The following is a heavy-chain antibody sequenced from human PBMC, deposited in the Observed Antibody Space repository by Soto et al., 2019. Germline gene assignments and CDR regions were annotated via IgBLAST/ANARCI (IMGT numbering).Heavy chain of an antibody. Sequence: QVQLQESGPGLVKPSQTLSLTCTVSGGSISSGDYYWSWIRQPPGKGLEWIGYIYYSGSTYYNPSLQSRVTISVDTSKNQFSLKLSSVTAADTAVYYCARGHMAARPVPTFDYWGQGTLVTVSS. D-gene: IGHD6-6*01. J-gene: IGHJ4*02. V-gene: IGHV4-30-4*01. CDR3: ARGHMAARPVPTFDY. CDR2: IYYSGST. CDR1: GGSISSGDYY.